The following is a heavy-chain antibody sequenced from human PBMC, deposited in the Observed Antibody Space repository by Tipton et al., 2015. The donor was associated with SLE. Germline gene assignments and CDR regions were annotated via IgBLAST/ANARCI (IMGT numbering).Heavy chain of an antibody. J-gene: IGHJ3*02. CDR1: GGSISGHY. D-gene: IGHD3-10*01. V-gene: IGHV4-59*11. Sequence: TLSLTCTVSGGSISGHYWSWVRQSPGKGLEWIGNVYKNYNPSLESRVTISVDTSRNLFSLNLSSVTAADTAVYYCARDHRGLAEGQAFDIWGQGTMVTVSS. CDR3: ARDHRGLAEGQAFDI. CDR2: VYKN.